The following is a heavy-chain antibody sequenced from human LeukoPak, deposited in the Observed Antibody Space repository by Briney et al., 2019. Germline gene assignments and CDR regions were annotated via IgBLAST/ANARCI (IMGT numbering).Heavy chain of an antibody. CDR3: AKDEALVVPAAMSY. V-gene: IGHV3-23*01. CDR1: GFTFSAYA. CDR2: IGGRDGNT. J-gene: IGHJ4*02. Sequence: GVSLRLFCGASGFTFSAYAMTWVRQAPGKGLEGGSSIGGRDGNTYYADSVRGRFTISRDNSKNTLYLQMNSLRAEDTAVYYCAKDEALVVPAAMSYWGQGTLVTVSS. D-gene: IGHD2-2*01.